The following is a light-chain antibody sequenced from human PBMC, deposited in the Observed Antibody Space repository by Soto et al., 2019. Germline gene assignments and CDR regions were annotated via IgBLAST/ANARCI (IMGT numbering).Light chain of an antibody. Sequence: QTVVTQEPSFSVSPGGTVTLTCGLSSGSVSTSYYPSWYQQTPGQAPRTLIYSTNTRSSGVTDRFSGSILGNKAALTITGAQADDESDDYCVLYMGSGISVFGTGTKVTVL. CDR3: VLYMGSGISV. CDR1: SGSVSTSYY. J-gene: IGLJ1*01. CDR2: STN. V-gene: IGLV8-61*01.